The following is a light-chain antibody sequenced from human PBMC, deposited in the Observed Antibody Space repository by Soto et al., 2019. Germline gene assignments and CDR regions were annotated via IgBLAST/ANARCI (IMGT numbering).Light chain of an antibody. J-gene: IGKJ1*01. Sequence: DLEMPHCPPSESACVGDRVTVNGRVSQGISSWLAWYQQKPGKAPKLLIYKASNLQSGVPSRFSGSGSGTEFTLTISSLQPDDFASYYCQQYNGYSWTFGQPSKVDI. CDR1: QGISSW. CDR3: QQYNGYSWT. V-gene: IGKV1-5*03. CDR2: KAS.